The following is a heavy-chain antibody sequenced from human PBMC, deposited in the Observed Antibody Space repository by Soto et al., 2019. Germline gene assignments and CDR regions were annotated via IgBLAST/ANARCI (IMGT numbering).Heavy chain of an antibody. CDR1: GYTFTGYY. J-gene: IGHJ4*02. Sequence: ASVKVSCKASGYTFTGYYMHWVRQAPGQGLEWMGWINPNSGGTNYAQKFQGWVTMTRDTSISTAYMELSRLRSDDTAVYYCARGPPLSGMIVVVKTYYFDYWGQGTLVTVSS. CDR3: ARGPPLSGMIVVVKTYYFDY. CDR2: INPNSGGT. D-gene: IGHD3-22*01. V-gene: IGHV1-2*04.